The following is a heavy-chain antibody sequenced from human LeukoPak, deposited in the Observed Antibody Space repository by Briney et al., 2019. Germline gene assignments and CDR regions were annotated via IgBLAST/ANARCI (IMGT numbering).Heavy chain of an antibody. CDR2: IYHSGST. V-gene: IGHV4-59*12. CDR1: GGSISSYY. D-gene: IGHD3-22*01. J-gene: IGHJ5*02. Sequence: PSETLSLTCTVSGGSISSYYWSWIRQPPGKGLEWIGYIYHSGSTNYKPSLKSRVTISVDTSKNQFSLKLSSVTAADTAVYYCARDVDYYDTTRFDPWGQGTLVTVSS. CDR3: ARDVDYYDTTRFDP.